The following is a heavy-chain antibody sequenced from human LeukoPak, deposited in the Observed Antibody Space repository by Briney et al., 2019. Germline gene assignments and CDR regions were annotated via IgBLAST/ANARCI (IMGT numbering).Heavy chain of an antibody. V-gene: IGHV4-34*01. J-gene: IGHJ4*02. Sequence: PSETLSLTCAVYGGSFSGYYRSWIRQPPGKGLEWIGEIDHSGSTNYNPSLKSRVTISVDTSKNQFSLKLSSVTAADTAVYYCARAKRLYSSSWPIDYWGQGTLVTVSS. CDR2: IDHSGST. CDR1: GGSFSGYY. D-gene: IGHD6-13*01. CDR3: ARAKRLYSSSWPIDY.